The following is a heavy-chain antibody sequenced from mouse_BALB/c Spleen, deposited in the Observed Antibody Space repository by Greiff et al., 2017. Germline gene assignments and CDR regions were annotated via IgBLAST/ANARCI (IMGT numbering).Heavy chain of an antibody. Sequence: EVKLVESGGGLVQPGGSLKLSCAASGFTFSSYAMSWVRQTPEKRLEWVASISSGGSTYYPDSVKGRFTISRDNARNILYLQMSSLRSEDTAMYYCAREDGAMDYGGQGTSVTVSS. V-gene: IGHV5-6-5*01. CDR2: ISSGGST. CDR3: AREDGAMDY. CDR1: GFTFSSYA. J-gene: IGHJ4*01.